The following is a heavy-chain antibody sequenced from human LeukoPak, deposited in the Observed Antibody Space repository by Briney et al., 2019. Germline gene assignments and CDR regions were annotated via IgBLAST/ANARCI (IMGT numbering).Heavy chain of an antibody. D-gene: IGHD3-3*01. J-gene: IGHJ5*02. V-gene: IGHV1-8*03. CDR1: GYTFTSYD. CDR3: ARGNGRFLEWLFIS. Sequence: ASVKVSCKASGYTFTSYDINLVRQATGQGLEWMGWMNPNSGNTGYAQKFQGRVTITRNTSISTAYMELSSLRSEDTAVYYCARGNGRFLEWLFISWGQGTLVTVSS. CDR2: MNPNSGNT.